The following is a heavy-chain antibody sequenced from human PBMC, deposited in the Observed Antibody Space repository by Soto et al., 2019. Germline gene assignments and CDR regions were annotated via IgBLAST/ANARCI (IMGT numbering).Heavy chain of an antibody. CDR2: VDPNSGCK. D-gene: IGHD3-10*01. V-gene: IGHV1-2*02. Sequence: QVQLVQSGAEVKKPGASVKVSCRPSGYPFTAYYIHWVRQAPGQGLEWMGWVDPNSGCKRDAQNFQGRVNMTRDTSTSTVYMALNWLRSDDTALYYCARDNYGPLDDWGQGTLVTVSS. CDR3: ARDNYGPLDD. CDR1: GYPFTAYY. J-gene: IGHJ4*02.